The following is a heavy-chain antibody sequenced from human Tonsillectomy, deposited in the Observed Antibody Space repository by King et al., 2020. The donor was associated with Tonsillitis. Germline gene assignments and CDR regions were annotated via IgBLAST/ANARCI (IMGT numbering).Heavy chain of an antibody. V-gene: IGHV4-39*01. J-gene: IGHJ3*02. D-gene: IGHD3-10*01. Sequence: QLQESGPGLVKSSETLSLTCTVSGDSISSDSHYWGWIRQPPGKELQWLGSIYYSVSTQYNPSLKSQITISVDTSKNQFSLKLSSVTAADTALYYCSRLTFGSGSYNAFDIWGQGTMVTVSS. CDR3: SRLTFGSGSYNAFDI. CDR2: IYYSVST. CDR1: GDSISSDSHY.